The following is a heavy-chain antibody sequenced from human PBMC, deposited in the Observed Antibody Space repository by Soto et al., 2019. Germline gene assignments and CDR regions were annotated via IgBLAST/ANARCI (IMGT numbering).Heavy chain of an antibody. D-gene: IGHD1-26*01. CDR3: AAVSAPMDV. CDR1: GYTFTSYG. CDR2: ISAYNGNT. Sequence: ASVKVSCKASGYTFTSYGISWVRQAPGQGLEWMGWISAYNGNTNYAQKFQERVTITTDTSTSTAYMELSSLRSEDTAVYYCAAVSAPMDVWGQGTTVTVSS. J-gene: IGHJ6*02. V-gene: IGHV1-18*01.